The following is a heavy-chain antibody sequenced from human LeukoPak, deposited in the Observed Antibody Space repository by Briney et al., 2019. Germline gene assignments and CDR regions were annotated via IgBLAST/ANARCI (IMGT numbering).Heavy chain of an antibody. CDR3: ARSGYCNGGSCYLTY. D-gene: IGHD2-15*01. CDR2: INHIFGTA. V-gene: IGHV1-69*13. J-gene: IGHJ4*02. CDR1: GDTFSRYA. Sequence: GASVKVSCKACGDTFSRYAISCVRQVPGQGLQWLGWINHIFGTASYAQKLQVRVTVIADESTSTAYMELTSLTSEDTAVYYCARSGYCNGGSCYLTYWGQGTLVTVSS.